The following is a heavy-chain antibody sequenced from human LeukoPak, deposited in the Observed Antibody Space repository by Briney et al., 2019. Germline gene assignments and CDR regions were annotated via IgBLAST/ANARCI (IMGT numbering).Heavy chain of an antibody. Sequence: MSSETLSLTCAVYGGSFSGYYWSWIRQPPGKGLEWIGEINHSGSTNYNPSLKSLVTISVDTSKNQFSLKLSSVTAADTAVYYCARDRGGWFDSWGQGTLVTVSS. CDR3: ARDRGGWFDS. V-gene: IGHV4-34*01. J-gene: IGHJ5*01. CDR1: GGSFSGYY. D-gene: IGHD3-10*01. CDR2: INHSGST.